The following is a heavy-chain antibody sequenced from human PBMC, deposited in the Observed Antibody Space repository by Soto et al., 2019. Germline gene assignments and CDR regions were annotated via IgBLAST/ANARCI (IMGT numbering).Heavy chain of an antibody. D-gene: IGHD2-8*01. Sequence: ASVKVSCKASGYTFTSYAMHCVRQAPGQRLEWMGWINAGNGNTKYSQKFQGRVTITRDTSASTAYMELSSLRSEDTAVYYCARGMRCTNGVCYNHYWYFDLWVRGTLVTVSS. J-gene: IGHJ2*01. V-gene: IGHV1-3*01. CDR3: ARGMRCTNGVCYNHYWYFDL. CDR1: GYTFTSYA. CDR2: INAGNGNT.